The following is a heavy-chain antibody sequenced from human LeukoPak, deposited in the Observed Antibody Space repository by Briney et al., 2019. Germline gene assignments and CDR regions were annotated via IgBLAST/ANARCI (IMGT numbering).Heavy chain of an antibody. V-gene: IGHV4-61*01. Sequence: SETLSLTCTVSGGSFSSGSYYWSWLRQPPGKGLEWIGYIYYSGSTNYNPSLKSRVTISVDTSKNQFSLKLSSVTAADTAVYYCARGNHYDFWSGYYTRDYYGMDVWGQGTTVTVSS. CDR3: ARGNHYDFWSGYYTRDYYGMDV. D-gene: IGHD3-3*01. J-gene: IGHJ6*02. CDR2: IYYSGST. CDR1: GGSFSSGSYY.